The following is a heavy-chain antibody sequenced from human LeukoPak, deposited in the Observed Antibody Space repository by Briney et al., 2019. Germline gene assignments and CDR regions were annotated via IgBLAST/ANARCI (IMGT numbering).Heavy chain of an antibody. CDR3: ARDRIGDYFDY. CDR1: GGSISSYY. J-gene: IGHJ4*02. D-gene: IGHD3-10*01. CDR2: IYYSGST. Sequence: PSETLSLTCTVSGGSISSYYWSWIRQPPGKGPEWIGYIYYSGSTNYNPSLKSRVTISVDTSKNQFSLKLSSVTAADTAVYYCARDRIGDYFDYWGQGTLVTVSS. V-gene: IGHV4-59*01.